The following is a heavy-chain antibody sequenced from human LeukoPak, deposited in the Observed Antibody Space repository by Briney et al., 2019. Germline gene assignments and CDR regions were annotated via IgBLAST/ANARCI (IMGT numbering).Heavy chain of an antibody. J-gene: IGHJ3*02. CDR3: ARANYPYCSSTSCYLDI. D-gene: IGHD2-2*01. CDR1: GGSISSYH. V-gene: IGHV4-4*07. Sequence: SETLSLTCTVSGGSISSYHWSWIRQPAGKGLEWIGRIYTSGSTNYNPSLKSRVTMSVDTSKNQFSLKLSSVTAADTAVYYCARANYPYCSSTSCYLDIWGQGTMVTVSS. CDR2: IYTSGST.